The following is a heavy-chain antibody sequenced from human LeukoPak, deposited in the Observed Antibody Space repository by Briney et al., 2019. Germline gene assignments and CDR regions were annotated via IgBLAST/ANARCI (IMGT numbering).Heavy chain of an antibody. CDR1: GFTFSTYW. Sequence: PGGSLRLSCAASGFTFSTYWMHWVRQVPGKGLEWVSAISGSGGSTYYADSVKGRFTISRDNSKNTLYLQMNSLRAEDTAVYYCATHVLLGGRGTFDYWGQGTLVTVSS. J-gene: IGHJ4*02. D-gene: IGHD3-10*01. CDR3: ATHVLLGGRGTFDY. V-gene: IGHV3-23*01. CDR2: ISGSGGST.